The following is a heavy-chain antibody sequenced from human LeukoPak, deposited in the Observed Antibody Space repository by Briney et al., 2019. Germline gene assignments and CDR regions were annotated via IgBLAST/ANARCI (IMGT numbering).Heavy chain of an antibody. CDR1: GYTFTSYG. CDR3: ARRRSRAAAGGIDY. CDR2: ISAYNGNT. Sequence: AASVKVSCKASGYTFTSYGISWVRQAPGQGLEWMGWISAYNGNTNYAQKLQGRVTMTTDTSTSTAYMELRSLRSDGTGVYYCARRRSRAAAGGIDYWGQGTLVTVSS. J-gene: IGHJ4*02. D-gene: IGHD6-13*01. V-gene: IGHV1-18*01.